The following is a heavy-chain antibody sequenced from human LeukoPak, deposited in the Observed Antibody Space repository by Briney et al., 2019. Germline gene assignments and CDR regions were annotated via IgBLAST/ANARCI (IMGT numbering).Heavy chain of an antibody. D-gene: IGHD1-20*01. J-gene: IGHJ4*02. CDR1: GGTFSSYA. CDR2: IIPIFGTA. Sequence: ASVKVSCKASGGTFSSYAISWVRQAPGQGLEWMGGIIPIFGTANYAQKFQGRVTITTDESTSTAYMELSSLRSEDTAVYYCAREGGGITGTTSHYWGQGTLVTVSS. V-gene: IGHV1-69*05. CDR3: AREGGGITGTTSHY.